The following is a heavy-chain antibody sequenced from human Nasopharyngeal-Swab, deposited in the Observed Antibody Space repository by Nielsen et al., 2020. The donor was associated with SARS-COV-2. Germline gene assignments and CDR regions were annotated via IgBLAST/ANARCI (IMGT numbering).Heavy chain of an antibody. Sequence: GGSLRLSCAASGFTFSSYAMNWVRQAPGKGLEWVSAISGSGGSTFYTDSVKGRFTVSRDNSKNTLYLQMDSLRAEDTAVFYCARVYSASYLGAFDIWGQGTMVTVSS. V-gene: IGHV3-23*01. D-gene: IGHD1-26*01. J-gene: IGHJ3*02. CDR3: ARVYSASYLGAFDI. CDR2: ISGSGGST. CDR1: GFTFSSYA.